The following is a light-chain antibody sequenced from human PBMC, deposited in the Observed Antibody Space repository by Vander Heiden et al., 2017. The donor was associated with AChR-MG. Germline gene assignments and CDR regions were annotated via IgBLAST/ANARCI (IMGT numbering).Light chain of an antibody. CDR3: QSYDSSLSGWV. CDR1: SSNIGAGYD. Sequence: QSVLTQPPSVSAAPGQRVTISCTGSSSNIGAGYDVHWYQQLPGTAPKLLIYGNSNRPSGAPDRFSGSKSGTSASLAITGLQAEDEADYYCQSYDSSLSGWVFGGGTKLTVL. CDR2: GNS. V-gene: IGLV1-40*01. J-gene: IGLJ3*02.